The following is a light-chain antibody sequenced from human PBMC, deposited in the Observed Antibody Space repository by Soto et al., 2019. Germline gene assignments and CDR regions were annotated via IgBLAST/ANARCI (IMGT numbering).Light chain of an antibody. CDR2: GAS. CDR3: QQYGSSLWT. CDR1: QSVSSSY. J-gene: IGKJ1*01. V-gene: IGKV3-20*01. Sequence: ESVLTQSPGTLSLSPGERATLSCRASQSVSSSYLAWYQQKPGQAPRLLIYGASSRATGIPDRLSGSGSGTDVTLTISSLEPEDFAVYYCQQYGSSLWTFGQGTKVEIK.